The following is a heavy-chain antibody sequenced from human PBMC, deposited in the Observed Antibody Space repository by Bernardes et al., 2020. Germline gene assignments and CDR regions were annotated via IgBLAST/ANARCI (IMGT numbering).Heavy chain of an antibody. V-gene: IGHV1-8*01. CDR1: GYTFTSYD. Sequence: ASVKVSCMASGYTFTSYDINWVRQATGQGLEWMGWMNPNSGYTGYAQKFQGRVSMTRNTSISTAYMDLSSLRSEDTAVYYCARGRILEGIDPWGQGTLVTVSS. D-gene: IGHD1-1*01. CDR3: ARGRILEGIDP. CDR2: MNPNSGYT. J-gene: IGHJ5*02.